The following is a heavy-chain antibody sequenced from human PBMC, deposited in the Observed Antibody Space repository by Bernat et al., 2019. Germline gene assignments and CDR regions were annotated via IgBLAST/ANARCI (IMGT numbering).Heavy chain of an antibody. CDR2: ISYDGGDK. V-gene: IGHV3-30*04. J-gene: IGHJ6*02. CDR3: ARDVQQQLVYYYYGMDV. Sequence: QVQLVESGGGVVQPGRSLRLSCAASGFTFSNYAMHWVRQAPGKGLEWVAVISYDGGDKDYADSVQGRFTISRDNSKNTLYLQMNSLRAEDTAVYFCARDVQQQLVYYYYGMDVWGPGTTVIVSS. D-gene: IGHD6-13*01. CDR1: GFTFSNYA.